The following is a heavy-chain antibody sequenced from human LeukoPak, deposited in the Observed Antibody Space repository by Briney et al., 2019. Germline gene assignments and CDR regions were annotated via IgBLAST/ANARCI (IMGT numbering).Heavy chain of an antibody. CDR3: ARGSEDIVVVVAATGPREFDY. CDR2: ISSSGSTI. D-gene: IGHD2-15*01. CDR1: GFTFSDYY. J-gene: IGHJ4*02. Sequence: GGSLRLSCAASGFTFSDYYMSWIRQAPGKGLEWVSYISSSGSTIYYADSVKGRFTISRDNAKNSLYLQMNSLRAEDTAVYYCARGSEDIVVVVAATGPREFDYWGQGTLVTVSS. V-gene: IGHV3-11*01.